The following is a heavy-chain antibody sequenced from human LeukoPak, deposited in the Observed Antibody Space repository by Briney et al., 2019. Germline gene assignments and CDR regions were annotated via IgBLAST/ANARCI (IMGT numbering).Heavy chain of an antibody. CDR1: GFTFSSYG. D-gene: IGHD6-13*01. CDR3: ARDREGSSSWDY. CDR2: ISYDGSNK. Sequence: GGSLRLSCAASGFTFSSYGMHWVRQAPGKGLEWVAVISYDGSNKYYADSVKGRFTISRDNSKNTLFLQMNSLRAEDTAVYYCARDREGSSSWDYWGQGTLVTVSS. J-gene: IGHJ4*02. V-gene: IGHV3-30*03.